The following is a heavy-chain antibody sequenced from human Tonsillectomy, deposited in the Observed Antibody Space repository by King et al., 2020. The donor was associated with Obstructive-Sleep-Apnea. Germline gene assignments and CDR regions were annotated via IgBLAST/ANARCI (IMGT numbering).Heavy chain of an antibody. V-gene: IGHV4-31*03. J-gene: IGHJ3*02. CDR2: IYYSGST. D-gene: IGHD6-19*01. CDR1: GGSISSGGYY. Sequence: QLQESGPGLVKPSQTLSLTCTVSGGSISSGGYYWSWIRQHPGKGLEWIGYIYYSGSTYYNPSLKSRVTISVDTSKNQFSLKLSSVTAADTAVYYCAREGTRIAVAGTEAFDIWGQGKMVTVSS. CDR3: AREGTRIAVAGTEAFDI.